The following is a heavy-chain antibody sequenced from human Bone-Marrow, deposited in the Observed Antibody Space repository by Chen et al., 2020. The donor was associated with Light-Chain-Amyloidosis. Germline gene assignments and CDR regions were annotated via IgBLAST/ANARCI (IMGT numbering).Heavy chain of an antibody. D-gene: IGHD5-12*01. CDR1: GYTFPNYW. CDR3: ARRRDGYNFDY. V-gene: IGHV5-51*01. CDR2: IYPDDSDA. J-gene: IGHJ4*02. Sequence: EVQLEQSGPEVKKPGESLKISCKGPGYTFPNYWIGWVRQMPGKGLEWMGVIYPDDSDASYSPSFEGQVTISADKSITTAYLQWRSLEASDTAMYYCARRRDGYNFDYWGQGTLVTVSS.